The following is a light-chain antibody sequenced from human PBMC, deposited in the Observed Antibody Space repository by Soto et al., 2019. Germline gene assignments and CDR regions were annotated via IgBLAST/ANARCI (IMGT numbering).Light chain of an antibody. J-gene: IGLJ2*01. CDR1: SSDVGGYNL. CDR3: CPFAGINTFGVV. Sequence: QSVLTQPASVSGSPGQSITISCTGTSSDVGGYNLVSWYQQYPGRAPKLIIYESSRRPSGVSDRFSGSKSGNTASLTISGLQPDDEADYHCCPFAGINTFGVVFGGGTKLTVL. V-gene: IGLV2-23*03. CDR2: ESS.